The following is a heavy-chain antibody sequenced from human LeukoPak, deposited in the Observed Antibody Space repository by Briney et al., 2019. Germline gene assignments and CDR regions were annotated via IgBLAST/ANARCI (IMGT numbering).Heavy chain of an antibody. V-gene: IGHV3-30*18. CDR2: ISYDGGNK. Sequence: PGGSLRLSCAASGFTFSDYGMHWVRQAPGKGLEWVALISYDGGNKFYADSVRDRFTISRDNSKNTLFLQMNSLRIDDTAVYYGAKVFEVRGARRPKDYWGQGTLVIVSS. CDR3: AKVFEVRGARRPKDY. J-gene: IGHJ4*02. D-gene: IGHD3-10*01. CDR1: GFTFSDYG.